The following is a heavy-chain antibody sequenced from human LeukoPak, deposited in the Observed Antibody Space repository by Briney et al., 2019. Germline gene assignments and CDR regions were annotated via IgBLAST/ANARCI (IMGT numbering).Heavy chain of an antibody. CDR3: ARVLYYYGSRSNNWFDP. J-gene: IGHJ5*02. Sequence: ASVKVSCKASGYTFIHYGITWVRQAPGQGLEWMGWISAYNGNTNYAQKFQDRVTMTTDTSTSTAYMELRSLRSDDTAVYYCARVLYYYGSRSNNWFDPWGQGTLVTVSS. V-gene: IGHV1-18*01. CDR2: ISAYNGNT. D-gene: IGHD3-10*01. CDR1: GYTFIHYG.